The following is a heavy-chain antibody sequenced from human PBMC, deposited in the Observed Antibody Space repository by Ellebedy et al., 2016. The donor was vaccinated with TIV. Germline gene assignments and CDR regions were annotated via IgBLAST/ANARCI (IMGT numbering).Heavy chain of an antibody. J-gene: IGHJ4*02. Sequence: AASVKVSCKASGGTFSSYAISWVRQAPGQGLEWMGRIIPILGIANYAQKFQGRVTITADKSTSTAYMELSSLRSEDTAVYDCARGATYCGGDCYSYFDYWGQGTLVTVSS. CDR1: GGTFSSYA. D-gene: IGHD2-21*02. CDR3: ARGATYCGGDCYSYFDY. CDR2: IIPILGIA. V-gene: IGHV1-69*04.